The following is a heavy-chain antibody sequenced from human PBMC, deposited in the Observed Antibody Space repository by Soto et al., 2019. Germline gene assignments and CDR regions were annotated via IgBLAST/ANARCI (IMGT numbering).Heavy chain of an antibody. D-gene: IGHD2-21*02. CDR2: ISSGSSYI. CDR3: AREVYCGGDCYSRDAFDI. CDR1: GFTFSSHS. Sequence: TVGSLRLSCAASGFTFSSHSMNWVRQAPGKGLEWVSSISSGSSYIYYADSVKGRFTISRDNAKNSLYLQMNSLRAEDTAVYYCAREVYCGGDCYSRDAFDIWGQGTMVTVSS. V-gene: IGHV3-21*01. J-gene: IGHJ3*02.